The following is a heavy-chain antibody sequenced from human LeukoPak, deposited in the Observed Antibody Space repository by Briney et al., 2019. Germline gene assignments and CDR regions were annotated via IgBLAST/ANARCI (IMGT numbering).Heavy chain of an antibody. D-gene: IGHD2-2*01. Sequence: PSETLSLTCAVSGYSISSGYYWGWIRQPPGKGLEWIGSICRSGSTYYNPSLKSRVTISVDTSKNQFSLKLTSVTAADTAVYYCARYHCSTTSCINYFDYWGQGTLLTVSS. CDR1: GYSISSGYY. V-gene: IGHV4-38-2*01. J-gene: IGHJ4*02. CDR2: ICRSGST. CDR3: ARYHCSTTSCINYFDY.